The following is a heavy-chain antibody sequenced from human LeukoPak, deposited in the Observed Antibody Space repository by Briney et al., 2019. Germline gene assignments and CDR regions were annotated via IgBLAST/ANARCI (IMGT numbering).Heavy chain of an antibody. CDR1: GASIRNYH. D-gene: IGHD3-16*01. J-gene: IGHJ4*02. CDR2: IFYSGST. CDR3: ARQRDAYSSPLDY. V-gene: IGHV4-59*08. Sequence: SETLSLTCTGSGASIRNYHWAWHPQPPGKELEWIGYIFYSGSTSYHPSLKSRVTISVDTSKNQFSLKLSSLSAADTAVYYCARQRDAYSSPLDYWGQGSLVTVSS.